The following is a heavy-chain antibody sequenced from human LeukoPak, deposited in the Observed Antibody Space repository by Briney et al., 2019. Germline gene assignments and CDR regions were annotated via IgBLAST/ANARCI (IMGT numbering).Heavy chain of an antibody. V-gene: IGHV4-59*11. CDR3: ARGQLMTTGMDV. D-gene: IGHD4-17*01. Sequence: SETLSLTCIVSGGPISSHYWSWIRQPPGKGLEWIGYIYYRGSTNYNPSLKSRVTISVDKSKNQFSLKLSSVTAADTAVYYCARGQLMTTGMDVWGQGTTVTVSS. J-gene: IGHJ6*02. CDR1: GGPISSHY. CDR2: IYYRGST.